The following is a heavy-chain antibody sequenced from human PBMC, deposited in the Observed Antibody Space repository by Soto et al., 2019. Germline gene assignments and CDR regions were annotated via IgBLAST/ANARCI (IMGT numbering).Heavy chain of an antibody. CDR3: AGEPRSITGTTSSEDFQH. CDR1: GGTFSGYA. CDR2: IIPLLGIT. D-gene: IGHD1-20*01. V-gene: IGHV1-69*01. J-gene: IGHJ1*01. Sequence: QAHLMQSGAEVKKPGSSVKVSCKASGGTFSGYAISWVRQAPGQGLEWMGGIIPLLGITNYAQKFQGRITIAADESTGNSYLDRKRMRSEYTALYYGAGEPRSITGTTSSEDFQHWGQGTLVSVSS.